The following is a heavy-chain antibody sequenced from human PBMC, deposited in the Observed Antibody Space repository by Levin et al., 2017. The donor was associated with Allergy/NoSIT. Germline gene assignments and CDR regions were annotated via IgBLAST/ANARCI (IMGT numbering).Heavy chain of an antibody. Sequence: SETLSLTCTVSGGSISSGGYYWSWIRQHPGKGLEWIGYIYYSGSTYYNPSLKSRVTISVDTSKNQFSLKLSSVTAADTAVYYCARSRRGGFDYWGQGTLVTVSS. CDR2: IYYSGST. V-gene: IGHV4-31*03. D-gene: IGHD3-16*01. CDR3: ARSRRGGFDY. CDR1: GGSISSGGYY. J-gene: IGHJ4*02.